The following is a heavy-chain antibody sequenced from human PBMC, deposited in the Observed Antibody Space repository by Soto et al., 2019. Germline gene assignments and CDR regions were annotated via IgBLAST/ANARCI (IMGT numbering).Heavy chain of an antibody. V-gene: IGHV3-30*18. CDR3: AKEAFTGRWVVITGLIDY. J-gene: IGHJ4*02. CDR2: ISYDGSNK. Sequence: GGSLRLSCAASGFTFSSYGMHWVRQAPGKGLEWVAVISYDGSNKYYADSVKGRFTISRDNSKNTLYLQMNSLRAEDTAVYYCAKEAFTGRWVVITGLIDYWGQGT. CDR1: GFTFSSYG. D-gene: IGHD3-22*01.